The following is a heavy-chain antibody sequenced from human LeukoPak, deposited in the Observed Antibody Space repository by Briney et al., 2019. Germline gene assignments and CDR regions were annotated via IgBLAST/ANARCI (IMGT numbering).Heavy chain of an antibody. J-gene: IGHJ5*02. CDR3: VRDGEGVAISVNYWFDP. V-gene: IGHV1-8*02. CDR2: MNPNTGDT. CDR1: GFTFTSYD. Sequence: ASVKVSCKASGFTFTSYDINWVRQASGQGLEWMGWMNPNTGDTGYAQKFQGRVTMTRDISISTACMELRGLRSEDTAIYYCVRDGEGVAISVNYWFDPWGQGTLVTVSS. D-gene: IGHD3-10*01.